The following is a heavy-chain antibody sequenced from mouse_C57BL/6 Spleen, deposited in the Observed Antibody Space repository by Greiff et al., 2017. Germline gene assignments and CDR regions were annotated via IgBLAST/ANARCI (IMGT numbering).Heavy chain of an antibody. CDR3: ARRTMITTDYWYFDV. CDR1: GYTFTSYW. CDR2: IDPSDSYT. V-gene: IGHV1-59*01. Sequence: QVQLQQPGAELVRPGTSVKLSCKASGYTFTSYWMHWVKQRPGKGLEWIGVIDPSDSYTNYNQKFKGKATLTVGTSSSTAYMQLSSLTSEDSAVYYCARRTMITTDYWYFDVWGTGTTVTVAS. J-gene: IGHJ1*03. D-gene: IGHD2-4*01.